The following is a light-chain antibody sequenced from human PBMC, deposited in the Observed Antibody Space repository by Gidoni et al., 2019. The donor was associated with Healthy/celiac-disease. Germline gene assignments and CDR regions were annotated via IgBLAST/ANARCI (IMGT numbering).Light chain of an antibody. J-gene: IGLJ1*01. Sequence: SSELTQDPAVSVALGQTVRITCQGDSLRSYYASWYQQKPGQAPVLVIYGKNNRPSGIPDRLSGSSSGNTASLTITGAQAEDEADYYCNSRDSSGNHRGVFGTGTKVTVL. CDR2: GKN. CDR3: NSRDSSGNHRGV. CDR1: SLRSYY. V-gene: IGLV3-19*01.